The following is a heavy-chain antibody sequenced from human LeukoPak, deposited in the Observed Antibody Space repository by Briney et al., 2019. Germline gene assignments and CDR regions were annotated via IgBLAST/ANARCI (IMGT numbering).Heavy chain of an antibody. V-gene: IGHV1-69*06. CDR1: GYTFTGCY. CDR2: IIPIFGTA. CDR3: ATTGYYYYYMDV. J-gene: IGHJ6*03. Sequence: SVKVSCKASGYTFTGCYMHWVRQAPGQGLEWMGGIIPIFGTANYAQKFQGRVTITADKSTSTAYMELSSLRSEDTAVYYCATTGYYYYYMDVWGKGTTVTVS. D-gene: IGHD1-1*01.